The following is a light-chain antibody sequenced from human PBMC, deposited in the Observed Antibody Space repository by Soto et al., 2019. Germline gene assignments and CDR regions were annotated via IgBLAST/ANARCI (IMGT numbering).Light chain of an antibody. CDR3: QQYGSSPLFT. Sequence: EIVLTQSPGTLSLSPGERATLSCSASQSVSSSYLAWYQQKPGQAPRLLIYGASGRATGIPDRFSGSGSGTDFTLTISSLEPEDFAVYYCQQYGSSPLFTFVPGTKVYIK. V-gene: IGKV3-20*01. CDR2: GAS. J-gene: IGKJ3*01. CDR1: QSVSSSY.